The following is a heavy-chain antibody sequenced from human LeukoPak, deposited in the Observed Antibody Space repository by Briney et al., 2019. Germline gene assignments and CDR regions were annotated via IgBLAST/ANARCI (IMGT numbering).Heavy chain of an antibody. Sequence: GGSLRLSCAASGFTFSSYWMNCVRQAPGKGLEWVANIKQDGSDKFYVHSVKGRFIISRDNAKNSLYLQMNSLRAEDTAVYYCARSPGQDYVWGSYRTYYFDYWGQGTLVTVSS. V-gene: IGHV3-7*03. CDR2: IKQDGSDK. CDR1: GFTFSSYW. D-gene: IGHD3-16*02. J-gene: IGHJ4*02. CDR3: ARSPGQDYVWGSYRTYYFDY.